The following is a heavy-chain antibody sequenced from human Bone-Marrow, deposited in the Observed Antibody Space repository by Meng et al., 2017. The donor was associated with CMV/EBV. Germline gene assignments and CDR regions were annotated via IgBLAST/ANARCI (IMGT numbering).Heavy chain of an antibody. CDR1: GYTFTNYY. D-gene: IGHD4-23*01. J-gene: IGHJ4*02. V-gene: IGHV1-46*01. CDR3: ARTRATRMGTPFDY. Sequence: PSVKVSCKASGYTFTNYYMHWVRQAPGQGLEWMAIITSGHGSTTYAQKFQGRVTMTRDTSTSTVYMELSSLRSEDTAVYYCARTRATRMGTPFDYWGQGTLVTVSS. CDR2: ITSGHGST.